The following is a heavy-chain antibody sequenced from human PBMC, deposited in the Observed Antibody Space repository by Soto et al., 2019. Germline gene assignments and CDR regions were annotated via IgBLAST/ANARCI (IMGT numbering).Heavy chain of an antibody. J-gene: IGHJ6*02. D-gene: IGHD3-10*02. CDR3: ARDSRATVAVQVPGSHGMLG. V-gene: IGHV1-18*01. Sequence: QSQLVKSGGEVKKPGASVKVSCTASGYYFITFGLNWLRQAPGQGMEWVGWENPYSGHTKYVQQCHGRVDMTTDTATSLVIQGLRRQTSDDKVCYYSARDSRATVAVQVPGSHGMLGWGQGTKVTFS. CDR1: GYYFITFG. CDR2: ENPYSGHT.